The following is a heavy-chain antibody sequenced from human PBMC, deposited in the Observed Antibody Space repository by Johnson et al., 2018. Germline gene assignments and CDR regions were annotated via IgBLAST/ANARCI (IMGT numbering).Heavy chain of an antibody. J-gene: IGHJ6*02. Sequence: VQLVQSGGGVVQPGRSLRLSCTASGFSFGDYVMSWFRQAPGKGLEWVGFIRSKAYGVTTEYAASVKGRFTISRDDSKSIAYLQMSSLKTEDTAVYYCAREDGEGSPTGGYYYYGMDVWGQGTTVTVSS. CDR3: AREDGEGSPTGGYYYYGMDV. CDR2: IRSKAYGVTT. D-gene: IGHD3-10*01. CDR1: GFSFGDYV. V-gene: IGHV3-49*03.